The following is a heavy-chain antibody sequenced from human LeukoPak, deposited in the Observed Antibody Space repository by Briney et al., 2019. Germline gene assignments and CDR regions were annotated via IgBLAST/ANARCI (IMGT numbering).Heavy chain of an antibody. CDR1: GGSFSDYD. CDR2: ISHSGTT. Sequence: PSETPSLTCAVYGGSFSDYDWSWIRQPPGKGLEWIGEISHSGTTNCDPSLKSRISMSIDTSRSQFSLNLRSVTAADTAVYYCARYNVYGSTRAFDIWGQGTMVTVSS. J-gene: IGHJ3*02. D-gene: IGHD5/OR15-5a*01. CDR3: ARYNVYGSTRAFDI. V-gene: IGHV4-34*10.